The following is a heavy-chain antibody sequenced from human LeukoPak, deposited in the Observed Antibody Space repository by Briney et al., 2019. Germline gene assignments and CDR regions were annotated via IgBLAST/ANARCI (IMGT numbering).Heavy chain of an antibody. D-gene: IGHD7-27*01. CDR2: IYYRSRWHY. Sequence: SQTLSLTCAISGDRVSSNGGSWSWIRQSPSRGPEWLGRIYYRSRWHYEYAVSVQNRISISPDTTKNQFSLQLNSMSPDDSAVYYCVSGGDWGFGWYFDVRGRGALVTVSS. V-gene: IGHV6-1*01. CDR1: GDRVSSNGGS. CDR3: VSGGDWGFGWYFDV. J-gene: IGHJ2*01.